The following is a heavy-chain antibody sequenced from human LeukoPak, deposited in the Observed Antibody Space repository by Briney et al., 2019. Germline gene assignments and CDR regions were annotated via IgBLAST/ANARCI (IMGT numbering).Heavy chain of an antibody. CDR2: INLNSGDP. V-gene: IGHV1-2*02. J-gene: IGHJ4*02. CDR1: GYTFTGDY. CDR3: ASRAGGNSDFDY. D-gene: IGHD4-23*01. Sequence: ASVKVSCKASGYTFTGDYMHWVRQAPGQGLEWMGWINLNSGDPNYAQKFQGRVTMTRDTSISTAYMELNRLRSDDTAVYYCASRAGGNSDFDYWGQGTLVTVSS.